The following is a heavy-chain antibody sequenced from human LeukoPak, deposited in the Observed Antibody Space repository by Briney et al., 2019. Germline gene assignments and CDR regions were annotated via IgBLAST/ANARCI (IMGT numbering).Heavy chain of an antibody. Sequence: GGSLRLSCAASGFTFSSYAMSWVRQAPGKGLEWVSAISGSGGSTYYADSVKGRFTISRDNAKNSLYLQMNSLRAEDTAVYYCARSTGADDAFDIWGQGTMVTVSS. CDR3: ARSTGADDAFDI. CDR1: GFTFSSYA. V-gene: IGHV3-23*01. J-gene: IGHJ3*02. CDR2: ISGSGGST. D-gene: IGHD7-27*01.